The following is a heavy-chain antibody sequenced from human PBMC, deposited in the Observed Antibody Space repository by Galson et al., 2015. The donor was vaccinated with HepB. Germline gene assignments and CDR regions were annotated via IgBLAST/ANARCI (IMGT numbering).Heavy chain of an antibody. CDR3: VRERGGYFYDY. J-gene: IGHJ4*02. D-gene: IGHD3-16*01. CDR2: IDSSSGST. CDR1: GFTLSSYT. V-gene: IGHV3-48*04. Sequence: SLRLSCAASGFTLSSYTMTWVRQAPGKGLEWVSHIDSSSGSTYYADSVRGRFTISRDSARNSMYLLMNSLRVEDTAMYYCVRERGGYFYDYWGQGTLVTVSS.